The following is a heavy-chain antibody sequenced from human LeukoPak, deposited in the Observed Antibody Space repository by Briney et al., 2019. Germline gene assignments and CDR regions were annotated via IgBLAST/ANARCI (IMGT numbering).Heavy chain of an antibody. V-gene: IGHV4-34*01. CDR2: INHSGST. CDR3: ARGNDYGFYYFDY. J-gene: IGHJ4*02. CDR1: GGSFGGYY. Sequence: ASETLSLTCAVYGGSFGGYYWSWIRQPPGKGLEWIREINHSGSTNYNPSLKSRVTISVDTSKNQFSLKLSSVTAADTAVYYCARGNDYGFYYFDYWGQGTLVTVSS. D-gene: IGHD4-17*01.